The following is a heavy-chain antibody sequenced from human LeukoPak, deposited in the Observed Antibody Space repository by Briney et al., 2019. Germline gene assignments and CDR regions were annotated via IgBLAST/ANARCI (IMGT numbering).Heavy chain of an antibody. CDR3: ARGSWDY. V-gene: IGHV4-4*09. J-gene: IGHJ4*02. CDR2: IYTSGST. CDR1: GGSISSYY. Sequence: SETLSLTCTVSGGSISSYYMSWIRQPPGKGLEWIGYIYTSGSTNYNPSLKSRVTISVDTSKNQFSLKLSSVTAADTVVYYCARGSWDYWGQGTLVTVSS.